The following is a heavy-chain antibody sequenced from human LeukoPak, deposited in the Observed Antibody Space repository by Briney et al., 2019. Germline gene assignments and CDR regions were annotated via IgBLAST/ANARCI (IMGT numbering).Heavy chain of an antibody. V-gene: IGHV4-30-2*01. CDR3: ARGNYYDSSGYSD. CDR1: GGSISSGRYS. D-gene: IGHD3-22*01. CDR2: IYHSGST. J-gene: IGHJ4*02. Sequence: SEALSLSCAVPGGSISSGRYSRSWIRQPPGKGLEWIENIYHSGSTYYNPSHKSRDTISVDRSKNQFSLKLSSVTAADTAVYYCARGNYYDSSGYSDWGQGTLVTVSS.